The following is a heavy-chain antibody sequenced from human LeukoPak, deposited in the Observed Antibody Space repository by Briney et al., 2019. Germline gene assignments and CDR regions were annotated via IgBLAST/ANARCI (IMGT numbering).Heavy chain of an antibody. Sequence: PGGSLRLSCAASGFTFSSYAMSWVRQAPGMGLEWVSAISGSGGSTYYADSVKGRFTISRDNSKNTLYLQMNSLRAEDTAVYYCAKDGGSHDAFDIWSQGTMVTVSS. CDR1: GFTFSSYA. J-gene: IGHJ3*02. V-gene: IGHV3-23*01. CDR2: ISGSGGST. CDR3: AKDGGSHDAFDI. D-gene: IGHD2-15*01.